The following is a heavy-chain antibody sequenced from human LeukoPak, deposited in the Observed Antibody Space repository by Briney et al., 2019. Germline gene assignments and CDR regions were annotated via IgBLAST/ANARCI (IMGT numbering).Heavy chain of an antibody. J-gene: IGHJ3*02. CDR3: ARLGYLPNWYSSGWYGAFDI. CDR1: GFTFSSYW. D-gene: IGHD6-19*01. Sequence: QPGGSLRLSCAASGFTFSSYWMHWVRQAPGKGLVWVSRINSDGSSTSYADSVKGRFTISRDNAKNSLYLQMNSLRAEDTAVYYCARLGYLPNWYSSGWYGAFDIWGQGTMVTVSS. CDR2: INSDGSST. V-gene: IGHV3-74*01.